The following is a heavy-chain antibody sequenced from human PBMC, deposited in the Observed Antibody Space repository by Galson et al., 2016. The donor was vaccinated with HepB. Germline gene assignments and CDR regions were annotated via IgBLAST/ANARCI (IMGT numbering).Heavy chain of an antibody. Sequence: SLRLSCAASGFTFSTYSMHWVRQAPGKGLEWVAVISADGSVKYYADSVKGRFTIYRDNSKNTVYLHMNSLRPEDTALYYCAKEFESSNWYFDVWGRGTLATVSS. CDR1: GFTFSTYS. V-gene: IGHV3-30*18. J-gene: IGHJ2*01. D-gene: IGHD2-2*01. CDR3: AKEFESSNWYFDV. CDR2: ISADGSVK.